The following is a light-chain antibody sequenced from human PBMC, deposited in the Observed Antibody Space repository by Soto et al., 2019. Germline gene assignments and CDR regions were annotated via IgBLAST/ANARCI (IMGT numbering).Light chain of an antibody. V-gene: IGKV1-33*01. CDR3: QKHDGVPL. CDR2: DAS. Sequence: DIQLTQSPSSLSASVGDRVTITCQASQDISNHLNWYQQKPGKAPNLLIYDASDLETGVPSRFSGGGSGTFFSFTINSLQPEDIAPYYCQKHDGVPLFGPGTKVEI. CDR1: QDISNH. J-gene: IGKJ3*01.